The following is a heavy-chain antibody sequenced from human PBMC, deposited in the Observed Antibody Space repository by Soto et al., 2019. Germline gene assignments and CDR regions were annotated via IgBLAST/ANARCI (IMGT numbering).Heavy chain of an antibody. Sequence: SVKVCCKASGYTFTSYDLNWVHQATGQGLEWMGWMNPNSGNTGYAQKFQGRVTMTRNTSISTAYMELSSLRSEDTAVYYCARSLGSSGWLDAFDIWGQGTMVTVSS. V-gene: IGHV1-8*01. CDR3: ARSLGSSGWLDAFDI. CDR2: MNPNSGNT. D-gene: IGHD6-19*01. J-gene: IGHJ3*02. CDR1: GYTFTSYD.